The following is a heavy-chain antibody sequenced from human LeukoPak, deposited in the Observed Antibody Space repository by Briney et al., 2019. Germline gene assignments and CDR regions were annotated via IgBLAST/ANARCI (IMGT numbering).Heavy chain of an antibody. Sequence: ASVKVPCKASGYTFTSYAMHWVRQAPGQRLEWMGWINAGNGNTKYSQEFQGRVTITRDTSASTAYMELSSLRSEDMAVYYCARGDSSGWNNWFDPWGQGTLVTVSS. V-gene: IGHV1-3*03. J-gene: IGHJ5*02. CDR3: ARGDSSGWNNWFDP. CDR1: GYTFTSYA. CDR2: INAGNGNT. D-gene: IGHD6-19*01.